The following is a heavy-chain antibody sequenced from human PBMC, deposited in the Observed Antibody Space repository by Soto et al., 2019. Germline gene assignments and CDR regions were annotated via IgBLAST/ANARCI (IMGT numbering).Heavy chain of an antibody. J-gene: IGHJ4*02. D-gene: IGHD1-26*01. CDR3: ARASGSNIHFDY. CDR2: INTDGSST. V-gene: IGHV3-74*01. Sequence: EVQLVESGGGLVQPGGSLRLSCAASGLTFSSYWMHWVRQAPGKGLVWVSRINTDGSSTTYADSVKGRFTSSRDNTKNTLYLQMNSLRVEDTAVYYCARASGSNIHFDYWGQGTLGTVSS. CDR1: GLTFSSYW.